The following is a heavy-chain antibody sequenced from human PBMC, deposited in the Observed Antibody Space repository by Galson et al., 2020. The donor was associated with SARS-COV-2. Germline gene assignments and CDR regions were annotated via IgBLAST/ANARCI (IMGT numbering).Heavy chain of an antibody. V-gene: IGHV3-72*01. J-gene: IGHJ4*02. CDR3: LRGHGGNSGGWFDY. Sequence: GGSLRLPCAASGFTLSDYYMAWVRQAPGKGLEWVGRTRNKASRYTTDYAASVKDRFTISRDDSKNSLYLQMNSLKTEDTAVYYCLRGHGGNSGGWFDYWGQGTLVTVSS. CDR2: TRNKASRYTT. CDR1: GFTLSDYY. D-gene: IGHD2-21*02.